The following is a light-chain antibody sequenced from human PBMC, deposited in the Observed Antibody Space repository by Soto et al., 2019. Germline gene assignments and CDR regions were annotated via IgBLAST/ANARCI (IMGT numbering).Light chain of an antibody. CDR2: DAS. J-gene: IGKJ3*01. V-gene: IGKV3-11*01. CDR1: QSVSSE. Sequence: EIVLTQFPATLSLSPGERATLSCRASQSVSSEFAWYQQKPGQAPMLIIYDASNRATGIPARFSGTGSGTDFTLTSISLEPENFALYYCQHRHNFGPGTKVDIK. CDR3: QHRHN.